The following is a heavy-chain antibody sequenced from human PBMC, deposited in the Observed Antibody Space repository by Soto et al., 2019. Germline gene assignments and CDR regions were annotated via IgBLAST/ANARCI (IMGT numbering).Heavy chain of an antibody. V-gene: IGHV4-39*01. CDR3: ARKGVTYSNYGMDV. Sequence: PSETLSLTCTVSGGSISSSSYYWGWIRQPPGKGLEWIGSIYYSGSTYYNPSLKSRVTISVDTSKNQFSLKLSSVTAADTAVYYCARKGVTYSNYGMDVWGQGTTVTVSS. CDR2: IYYSGST. D-gene: IGHD4-4*01. CDR1: GGSISSSSYY. J-gene: IGHJ6*02.